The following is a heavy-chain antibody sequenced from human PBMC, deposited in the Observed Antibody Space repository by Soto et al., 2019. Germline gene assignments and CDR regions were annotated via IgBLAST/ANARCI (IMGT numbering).Heavy chain of an antibody. CDR2: IHHSGST. J-gene: IGHJ4*02. CDR3: ARDQGSHPGD. Sequence: QVQLQESGPGLVRPSGTVSLTCAVSGGSISNGDWWSWVRQPPGKGLEWIGEIHHSGSTNYNPSLKSRVTMSVVPSKNLFSRTLNSVTAADTAFYYCARDQGSHPGDWGQGTLVSVSS. CDR1: GGSISNGDW. D-gene: IGHD6-13*01. V-gene: IGHV4-4*02.